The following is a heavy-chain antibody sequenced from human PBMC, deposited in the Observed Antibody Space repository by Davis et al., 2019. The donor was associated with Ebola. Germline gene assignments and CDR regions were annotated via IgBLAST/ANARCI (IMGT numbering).Heavy chain of an antibody. CDR3: ARLAVYFDY. J-gene: IGHJ4*02. CDR1: GGSFSGYY. Sequence: SETLSLTCAVYGGSFSGYYWSWIRQPPGKGLEWIGYIYYSGSTNYNPSLKSRVTISVDTSKNQLSLKLSSVTAADTAVYYCARLAVYFDYWGQGTLVTVSS. CDR2: IYYSGST. V-gene: IGHV4-59*08.